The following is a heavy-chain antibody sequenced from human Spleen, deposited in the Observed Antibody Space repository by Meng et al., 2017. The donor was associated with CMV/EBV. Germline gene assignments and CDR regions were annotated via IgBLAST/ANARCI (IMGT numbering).Heavy chain of an antibody. V-gene: IGHV3-30*09. J-gene: IGHJ6*02. Sequence: GESLKISCAASGFTFSSYAMHWVRQAPGKGLEWVATISYDGRNKYYADSVKGRFAISRDNSKNTLYLQMNSLRAEDTAVYYCAKGVVPADHYYYYGMDVWGQGTTVTVSS. CDR2: ISYDGRNK. D-gene: IGHD2-2*01. CDR3: AKGVVPADHYYYYGMDV. CDR1: GFTFSSYA.